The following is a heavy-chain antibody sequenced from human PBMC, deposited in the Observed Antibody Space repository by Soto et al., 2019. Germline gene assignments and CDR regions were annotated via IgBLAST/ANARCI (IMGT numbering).Heavy chain of an antibody. D-gene: IGHD2-2*01. CDR1: GGSLRSYY. J-gene: IGHJ5*02. CDR3: ARVPDR. CDR2: IYHSGST. Sequence: SETLSLTCTVSGGSLRSYYWSWIRQSPGKGLEWIGYIYHSGSTYYNPSLKSRVTISVDRSKNQFSLKLSSVTAADTAVYYCARVPDRWGQGTLVTVSS. V-gene: IGHV4-59*12.